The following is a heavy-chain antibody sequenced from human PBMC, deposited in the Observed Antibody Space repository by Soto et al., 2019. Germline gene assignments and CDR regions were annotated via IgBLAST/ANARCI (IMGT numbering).Heavy chain of an antibody. V-gene: IGHV1-69*13. CDR2: IIPIFGTA. CDR3: AREYDFWSGYYPTPNLLYHYYYGMDV. Sequence: GASVKVSSKASGGTFSSYAISWVRQAPGQGLEWMGGIIPIFGTANYAQKFQGRVTITADESTSTAYMELSSLRSEDTAVYYCAREYDFWSGYYPTPNLLYHYYYGMDVWGQGTTVTVSS. J-gene: IGHJ6*02. D-gene: IGHD3-3*01. CDR1: GGTFSSYA.